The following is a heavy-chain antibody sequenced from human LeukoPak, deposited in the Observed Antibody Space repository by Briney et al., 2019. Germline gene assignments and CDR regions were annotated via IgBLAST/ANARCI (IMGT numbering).Heavy chain of an antibody. CDR1: GFTFSSYG. J-gene: IGHJ4*02. V-gene: IGHV3-30*02. CDR2: IRYDGSNK. CDR3: AREIVGAKNFDY. Sequence: GGSLRLSCAASGFTFSSYGMHWVRQAPGKGLEWVAFIRYDGSNKYYADSVKGRFTISRDNSKNTLYLQMNSLRAEDTAVYYCAREIVGAKNFDYWGQGTLVTVSS. D-gene: IGHD1-26*01.